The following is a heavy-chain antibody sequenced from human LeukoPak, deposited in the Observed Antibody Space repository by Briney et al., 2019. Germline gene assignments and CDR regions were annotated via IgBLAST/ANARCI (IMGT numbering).Heavy chain of an antibody. Sequence: GGSLRLSCAASGFTFSDYGMTWVRQAPGKGLEWVSTISDGGSFTYYADSVKGRFTISRDNSKNTLFLQMNTLRAEDTAVYYCAKDPPTVTTFWGQGTLVTVSS. CDR1: GFTFSDYG. V-gene: IGHV3-23*01. D-gene: IGHD4-17*01. CDR2: ISDGGSFT. J-gene: IGHJ4*02. CDR3: AKDPPTVTTF.